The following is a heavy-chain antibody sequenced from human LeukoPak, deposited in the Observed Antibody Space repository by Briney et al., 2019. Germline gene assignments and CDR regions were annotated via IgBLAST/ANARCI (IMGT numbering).Heavy chain of an antibody. CDR3: AKDSKDYYYYMDV. Sequence: PGGSLRLSCAAFGFTFSSYGMHWVRQAPGKGLEWVAFIRYDGSNKYYADSVKGRFTISRDNSKNTLYLQMNSLRAEDTAVYYCAKDSKDYYYYMDVWGKGTTVTVSS. CDR2: IRYDGSNK. J-gene: IGHJ6*03. CDR1: GFTFSSYG. V-gene: IGHV3-30*02.